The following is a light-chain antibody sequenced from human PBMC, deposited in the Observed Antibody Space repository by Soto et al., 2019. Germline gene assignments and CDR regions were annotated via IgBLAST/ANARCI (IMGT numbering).Light chain of an antibody. Sequence: EIVLTQSPGTLSLSPGERATLSCRASQSVSSNYLAWYQQKPGQAPRLLIYGASSRATGIPDRFSGSGSGTDLTLTISRLEPEDSAVYYCQQYGSSPVSWTFGQGT. J-gene: IGKJ1*01. CDR2: GAS. CDR1: QSVSSNY. CDR3: QQYGSSPVSWT. V-gene: IGKV3-20*01.